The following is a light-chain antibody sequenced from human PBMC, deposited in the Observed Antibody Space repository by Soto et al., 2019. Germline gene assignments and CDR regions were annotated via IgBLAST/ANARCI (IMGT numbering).Light chain of an antibody. CDR2: DVS. CDR3: SSYTSSSTLVV. CDR1: SSDVGGYNY. V-gene: IGLV2-14*01. Sequence: QSGLTQPASVSGSPGQSITISCTGTSSDVGGYNYVSWYQQHPGKAPKLMIYDVSNRPSGVSNRSSGSKSGNTASLTISGLQAEDEADYYCSSYTSSSTLVVFGGGTKLTVL. J-gene: IGLJ2*01.